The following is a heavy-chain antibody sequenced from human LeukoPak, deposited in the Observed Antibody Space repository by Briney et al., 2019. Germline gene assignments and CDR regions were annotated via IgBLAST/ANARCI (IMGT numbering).Heavy chain of an antibody. Sequence: GGSLRLSCAASGFTVSSNYMSWDRQAPGKGLEWVSVIYSGDSTFYADSVKGRFTISRDNSKNTLYLQMNSLRAEDTAVYYCARALGDAFDIWGQGTMVTVSS. CDR1: GFTVSSNY. J-gene: IGHJ3*02. V-gene: IGHV3-53*01. D-gene: IGHD3-16*01. CDR2: IYSGDST. CDR3: ARALGDAFDI.